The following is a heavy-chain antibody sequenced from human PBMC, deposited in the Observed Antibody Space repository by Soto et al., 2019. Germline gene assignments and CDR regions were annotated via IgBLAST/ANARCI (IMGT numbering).Heavy chain of an antibody. D-gene: IGHD1-26*01. CDR2: MEPSTGRT. Sequence: QVQLVQSGAEVREPGASVKVSCKASGYSFTSLDINWVRQTAGQGLAWMGWMEPSTGRTGYAQKFQGRVTMTRDTSINTAYMELTTLTSEDTAFYYCARGVSAGVDYWGQGTLVIVSS. CDR1: GYSFTSLD. V-gene: IGHV1-8*01. J-gene: IGHJ4*02. CDR3: ARGVSAGVDY.